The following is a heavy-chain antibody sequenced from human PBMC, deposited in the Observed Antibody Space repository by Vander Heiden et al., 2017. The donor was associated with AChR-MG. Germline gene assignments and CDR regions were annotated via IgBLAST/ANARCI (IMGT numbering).Heavy chain of an antibody. V-gene: IGHV3-21*01. Sequence: EVQLVESGGGLVKPGGSLRPTCAASGLPFSSYSMNWVRQAPGKGLEWVSSISSSSSYIYYADSVKGRFTISRDNAKNSLYLQMNSLRAEDTAVYYCARDREVVRGASLDYWGQGTLVTVSS. CDR3: ARDREVVRGASLDY. J-gene: IGHJ4*02. D-gene: IGHD3-10*01. CDR2: ISSSSSYI. CDR1: GLPFSSYS.